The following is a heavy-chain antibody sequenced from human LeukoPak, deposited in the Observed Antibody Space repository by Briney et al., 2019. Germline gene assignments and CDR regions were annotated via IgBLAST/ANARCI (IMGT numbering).Heavy chain of an antibody. Sequence: EASVKVSCKASGGTFSNYAISWVRQAPGQGLEWMGGSIPIFGTANYAQKFQGRVTITADESTSTAYMELNSLRSEDTAVYYCARGPSGGPRGDWGQGTLVTVSS. J-gene: IGHJ4*02. CDR1: GGTFSNYA. V-gene: IGHV1-69*13. CDR2: SIPIFGTA. CDR3: ARGPSGGPRGD. D-gene: IGHD2-15*01.